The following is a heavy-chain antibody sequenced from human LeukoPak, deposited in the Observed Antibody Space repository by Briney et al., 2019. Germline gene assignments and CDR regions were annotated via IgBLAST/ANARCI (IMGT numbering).Heavy chain of an antibody. J-gene: IGHJ4*02. CDR1: GGSISSSSYY. Sequence: SETLSLTCTVSGGSISSSSYYWGWIRQPPGKGLEWIGSIYYSGSTYYNPSLKSRVTISVDTSKNQFSLKLSSVTAADTAVYYCARAGTMIVVVYYWGQGTLVTVSS. V-gene: IGHV4-39*07. D-gene: IGHD3-22*01. CDR2: IYYSGST. CDR3: ARAGTMIVVVYY.